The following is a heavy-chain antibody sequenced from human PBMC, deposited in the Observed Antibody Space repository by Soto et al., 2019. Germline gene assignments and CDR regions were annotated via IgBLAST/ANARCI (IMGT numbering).Heavy chain of an antibody. CDR2: ISVSTSAI. J-gene: IGHJ4*02. Sequence: GSLRLSCAASGFTFSSYSMNWVRQAPGKGLEWDSYISVSTSAIYYPDSMEGRFTISRDNAKSLLYLQMNSLRDEDTAVYYCARWDWTGSIAALAGYFDYWGQGTLVTVSS. V-gene: IGHV3-48*02. CDR3: ARWDWTGSIAALAGYFDY. D-gene: IGHD6-6*01. CDR1: GFTFSSYS.